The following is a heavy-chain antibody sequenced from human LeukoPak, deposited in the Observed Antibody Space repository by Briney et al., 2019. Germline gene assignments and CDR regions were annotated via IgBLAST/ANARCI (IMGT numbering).Heavy chain of an antibody. Sequence: GGSLRLSCAASGFTFSSYGMHWVRQAPGKGLEWVAFIRYDGSNKYYADSVKGRFTISRDNSKNTLYLQMNSLRAEDTAVYYCARESRVTMIYAFDIWGQGTMVTVSS. CDR2: IRYDGSNK. J-gene: IGHJ3*02. CDR1: GFTFSSYG. V-gene: IGHV3-30*02. CDR3: ARESRVTMIYAFDI. D-gene: IGHD3-22*01.